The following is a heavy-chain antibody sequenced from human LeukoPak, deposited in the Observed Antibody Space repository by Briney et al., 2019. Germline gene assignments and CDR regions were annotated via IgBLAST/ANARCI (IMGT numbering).Heavy chain of an antibody. CDR2: IYYSGST. J-gene: IGHJ4*02. CDR1: GGSISSSSYY. D-gene: IGHD6-19*01. V-gene: IGHV4-61*01. CDR3: ARTNGQWPVLD. Sequence: SETLSHTCTVSGGSISSSSYYWSWIRQPPGKGLEWIGYIYYSGSTNYNPSLKSRVTISVDTSKNQFSLKLSSVTAADTAVYYCARTNGQWPVLDWGQGTLVTVSS.